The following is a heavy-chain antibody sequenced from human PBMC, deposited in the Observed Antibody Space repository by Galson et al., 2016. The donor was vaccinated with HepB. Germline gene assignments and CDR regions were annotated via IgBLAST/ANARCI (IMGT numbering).Heavy chain of an antibody. CDR2: IKEDGSEI. J-gene: IGHJ2*01. CDR1: GFTLGNYW. V-gene: IGHV3-7*04. CDR3: TRNFDL. Sequence: SLRLSCAASGFTLGNYWMNWARQAPGKGLEWLANIKEDGSEINYGDSVKGRFTISRDNAKNSLYLQMNSLRAEDTALYYCTRNFDLWGRGTQVTVSS.